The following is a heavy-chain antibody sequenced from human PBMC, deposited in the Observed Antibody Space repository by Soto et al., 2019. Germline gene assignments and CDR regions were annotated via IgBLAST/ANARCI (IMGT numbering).Heavy chain of an antibody. D-gene: IGHD6-19*01. CDR2: INSDGSST. Sequence: VSLRLSCAASGFTFSSYWMHWVRQAPGKGLVWVSRINSDGSSTSYADSVKGRFTISRDNAKNTLYLQMNSLRAEDTAVYYCARASGWYFLYYYYGMDVWGQGTTVTVSS. CDR3: ARASGWYFLYYYYGMDV. J-gene: IGHJ6*02. V-gene: IGHV3-74*01. CDR1: GFTFSSYW.